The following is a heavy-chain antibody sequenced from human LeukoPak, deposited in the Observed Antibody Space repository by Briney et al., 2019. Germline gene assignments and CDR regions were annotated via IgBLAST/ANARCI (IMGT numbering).Heavy chain of an antibody. CDR1: GGSISSYY. CDR2: IYYSGST. J-gene: IGHJ4*02. Sequence: PSETLSLTCTVSGGSISSYYWSWIRQPPGKGLEWIGYIYYSGSTNYNPSLKSRVTMSVDTSKNQFPLKLSSVTAADTAVYYCARGYGSGSYGYYWGQGTLVTVSS. D-gene: IGHD3-10*01. V-gene: IGHV4-59*01. CDR3: ARGYGSGSYGYY.